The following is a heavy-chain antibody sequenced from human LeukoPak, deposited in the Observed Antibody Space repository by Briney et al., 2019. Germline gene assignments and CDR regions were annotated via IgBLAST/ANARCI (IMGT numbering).Heavy chain of an antibody. Sequence: SETLSLTCTVSGYPISRGYYWGWIRQPPGKGLEWIRSVYHSGSTYQNPSLKSRVTISLDTSKNQFSLKLSSVTAADTAVYYCARDWYSSSSAGQIFDYWGQGTLVTVSS. CDR2: VYHSGST. V-gene: IGHV4-38-2*02. J-gene: IGHJ4*02. D-gene: IGHD6-6*01. CDR1: GYPISRGYY. CDR3: ARDWYSSSSAGQIFDY.